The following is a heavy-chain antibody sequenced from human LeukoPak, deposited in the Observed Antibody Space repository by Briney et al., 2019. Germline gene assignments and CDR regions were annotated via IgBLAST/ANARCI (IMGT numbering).Heavy chain of an antibody. CDR3: ARLYYDSSTVDY. J-gene: IGHJ4*02. CDR2: IYYSGST. Sequence: SETLSLTCTVSSGSISSNTYCWGWIRQPPGKGLEWIGTIYYSGSTYYNPSLKSRVTISVDTSKNQFSLKLSSVTAADTAVYYCARLYYDSSTVDYWGQGTLVTVSS. V-gene: IGHV4-39*01. CDR1: SGSISSNTYC. D-gene: IGHD3-22*01.